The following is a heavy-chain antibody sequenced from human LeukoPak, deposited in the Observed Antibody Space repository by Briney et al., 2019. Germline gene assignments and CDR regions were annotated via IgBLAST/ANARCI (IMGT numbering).Heavy chain of an antibody. CDR1: GFTVNNNY. CDR2: IYSGGST. Sequence: PGGSLRLSCAASGFTVNNNYMSWVRQAPGKGLEWVSGIYSGGSTYYADSVKGRFTISRDNAKDSLYLQMNGLRPEDTALYYCSTDPRLLIYWGHGTLVTVSS. CDR3: STDPRLLIY. D-gene: IGHD2-8*01. V-gene: IGHV3-53*01. J-gene: IGHJ4*01.